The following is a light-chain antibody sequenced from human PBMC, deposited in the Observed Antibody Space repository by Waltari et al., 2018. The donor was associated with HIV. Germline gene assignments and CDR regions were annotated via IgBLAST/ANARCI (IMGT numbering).Light chain of an antibody. CDR1: KLGDKF. CDR3: QAWDSTSGV. V-gene: IGLV3-1*01. CDR2: QDT. J-gene: IGLJ3*02. Sequence: SYELTQPPSVSVSPGQTASVTCPGDKLGDKFVFWYQQKPGQSPELVIFQDTKRPSGIPERFSGSNSGNTATLTISGTQAVDEADYYCQAWDSTSGVFGGGTMLTVL.